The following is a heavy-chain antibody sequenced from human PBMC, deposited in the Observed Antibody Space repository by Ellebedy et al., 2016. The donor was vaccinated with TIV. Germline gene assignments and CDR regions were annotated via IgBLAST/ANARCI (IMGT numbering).Heavy chain of an antibody. CDR3: ARGLLPYYYGMDV. D-gene: IGHD2-21*02. J-gene: IGHJ6*02. Sequence: ASVKVSCXASGYTFTSYAMHWVRQAPGQRLEWMGWINAGNGSTKYSQKFQGRVTITRDTSASTAYMELSSLRSEDTAVYYCARGLLPYYYGMDVWGQGTTVTVSS. CDR1: GYTFTSYA. V-gene: IGHV1-3*01. CDR2: INAGNGST.